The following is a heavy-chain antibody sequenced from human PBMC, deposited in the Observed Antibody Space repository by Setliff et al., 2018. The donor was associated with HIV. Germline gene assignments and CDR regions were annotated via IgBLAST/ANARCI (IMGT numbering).Heavy chain of an antibody. J-gene: IGHJ4*02. CDR3: ARALYTNLAHFDY. V-gene: IGHV1-46*01. D-gene: IGHD4-4*01. CDR1: GFTFTRYY. CDR2: INPSGGST. Sequence: ASVKVSCKASGFTFTRYYMHWVRQAPGQGLEWMAIINPSGGSTSYAQKFQGRVTMTSDTSTSTVYMELSSLRSEDTAVYYCARALYTNLAHFDYLGQGTLVTVSS.